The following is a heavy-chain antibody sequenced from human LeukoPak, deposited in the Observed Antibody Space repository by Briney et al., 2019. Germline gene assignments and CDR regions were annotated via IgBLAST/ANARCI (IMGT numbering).Heavy chain of an antibody. D-gene: IGHD6-19*01. J-gene: IGHJ4*02. V-gene: IGHV1-2*02. Sequence: ASVKDSCKASGYTVTGQHIHWVRQAPGQGLEWMGWIHSNSGGTNYAEKVQGRVTMTRDTSISTAYMELSRLRSDDTAVYYCARDSGGWYRPQFDFWGQGTLVTVSS. CDR1: GYTVTGQH. CDR2: IHSNSGGT. CDR3: ARDSGGWYRPQFDF.